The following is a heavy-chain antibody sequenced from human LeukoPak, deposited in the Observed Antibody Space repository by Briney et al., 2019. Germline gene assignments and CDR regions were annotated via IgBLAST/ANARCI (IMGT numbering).Heavy chain of an antibody. J-gene: IGHJ3*01. Sequence: KPSETLSLTCAVSGYSISSGYYWGWIRQSPGKGLEWIATIFHSGSIYYNPSLKSRVTLSVDTSKNQFSLRLNSVTAADTALYYCARMGVSYYYDSSTYYLTAFDVWGQGTMVSVSS. CDR3: ARMGVSYYYDSSTYYLTAFDV. V-gene: IGHV4-38-2*01. D-gene: IGHD3-22*01. CDR1: GYSISSGYY. CDR2: IFHSGSI.